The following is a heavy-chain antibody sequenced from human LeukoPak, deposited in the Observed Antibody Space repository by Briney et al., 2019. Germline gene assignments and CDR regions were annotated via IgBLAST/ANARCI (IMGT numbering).Heavy chain of an antibody. CDR3: ARGRMSYDSSGYSPQLSYYYGMDV. Sequence: PSETLSLTCAVYGGSFSGYYWSWIRQPPGKGLEWIGEINHSGSTNYNPSLKSRVTISVDTSKNQFSLKLSSVTAADPALYYCARGRMSYDSSGYSPQLSYYYGMDVWGQGTTVTVSS. CDR1: GGSFSGYY. CDR2: INHSGST. V-gene: IGHV4-34*01. J-gene: IGHJ6*02. D-gene: IGHD3-22*01.